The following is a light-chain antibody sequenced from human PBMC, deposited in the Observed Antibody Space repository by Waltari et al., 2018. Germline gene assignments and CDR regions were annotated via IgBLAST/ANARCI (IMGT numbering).Light chain of an antibody. V-gene: IGKV3-15*01. CDR3: QQYNNWPPYT. Sequence: TVITQSPATLSVSPGERATLSCRASESGSSNVAWDQQKPGQAPRLLIYGASTRATGIPARFSGSGSGTEFTLTISSLQSEDFAVYYCQQYNNWPPYTFGQGTKLEI. CDR2: GAS. J-gene: IGKJ2*01. CDR1: ESGSSN.